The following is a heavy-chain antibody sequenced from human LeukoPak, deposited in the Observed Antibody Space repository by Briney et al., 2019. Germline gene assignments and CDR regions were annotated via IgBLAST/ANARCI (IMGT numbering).Heavy chain of an antibody. D-gene: IGHD2-2*01. CDR1: GGTFSSYA. Sequence: SVKVSCKASGGTFSSYAISWVRQAPGQGLEWMGGIIPIFGTANYAQKFQGRVTITTDESTSTAYMELSSLRSEDTAVYYCARDGVVVVPAAPARRGAFDIWAKGQWSPSPQ. V-gene: IGHV1-69*05. CDR3: ARDGVVVVPAAPARRGAFDI. J-gene: IGHJ3*02. CDR2: IIPIFGTA.